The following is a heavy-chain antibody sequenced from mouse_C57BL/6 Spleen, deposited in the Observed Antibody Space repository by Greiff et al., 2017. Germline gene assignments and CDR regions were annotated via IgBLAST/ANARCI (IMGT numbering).Heavy chain of an antibody. V-gene: IGHV1-22*01. CDR1: GYTFTDYN. D-gene: IGHD1-1*01. CDR2: INPNNGGT. CDR3: ARENYGSSYGWCAY. Sequence: EVQLQQSGAELVKPGASVKMSCKASGYTFTDYNMHWVKQSHGKSLEWIGYINPNNGGTSYNQKFKGKATLTVNKSSSTAYMELRSLTSEDSAVYYCARENYGSSYGWCAYWGQGTLVTVSA. J-gene: IGHJ3*01.